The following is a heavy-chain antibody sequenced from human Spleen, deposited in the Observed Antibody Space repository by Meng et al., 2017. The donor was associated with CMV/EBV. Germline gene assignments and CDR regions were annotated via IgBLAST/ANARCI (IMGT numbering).Heavy chain of an antibody. CDR2: IYYGEGN. CDR1: SYW. CDR3: ARDVSSPALNWFDP. D-gene: IGHD2-2*01. V-gene: IGHV4-39*07. J-gene: IGHJ5*02. Sequence: SYWMHWVRQVPGKGLEWIGSIYYGEGNYYDYNPSLKSRVTLSVDTSKNQFSLKMRSVTAADSALYYCARDVSSPALNWFDPWGQGTLVTVSS.